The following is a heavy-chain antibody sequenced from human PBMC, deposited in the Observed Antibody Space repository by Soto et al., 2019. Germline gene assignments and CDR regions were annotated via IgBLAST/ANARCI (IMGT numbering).Heavy chain of an antibody. D-gene: IGHD6-6*01. J-gene: IGHJ6*02. V-gene: IGHV4-4*07. Sequence: SETLSLTCTVSGGSISSYYWSCIRQPAGKGLEWIGRIYTSGSTNYNPSLKSRVTTSVDTSKNQFSLKLGSVTAADTAVYYCARAITLAAQLYGMDVWGQGTTVTVSS. CDR2: IYTSGST. CDR1: GGSISSYY. CDR3: ARAITLAAQLYGMDV.